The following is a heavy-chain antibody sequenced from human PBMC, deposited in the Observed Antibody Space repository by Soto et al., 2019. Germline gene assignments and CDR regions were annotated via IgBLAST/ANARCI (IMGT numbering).Heavy chain of an antibody. V-gene: IGHV3-23*01. D-gene: IGHD6-13*01. CDR2: ISESGGST. CDR1: GFSFSEYA. CDR3: AKRSPYSSGWYSPIFDY. J-gene: IGHJ4*02. Sequence: PVGSLRLSCAASGFSFSEYAMSWFRQAPVKGLEWVSVISESGGSTHYADSVRGRFTVSRDNSKNSLSLRMNSLRDEDTAVYFCAKRSPYSSGWYSPIFDYWGQGALVTVSS.